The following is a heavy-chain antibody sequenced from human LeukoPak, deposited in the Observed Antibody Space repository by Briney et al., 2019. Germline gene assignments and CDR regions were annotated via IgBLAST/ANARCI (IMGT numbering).Heavy chain of an antibody. V-gene: IGHV4-39*01. Sequence: PSQTLSLTCTVSGGSISSGDYYWSWIRQPPGKGLEWIGSIFYSGTTYYNPSLKSRVTISVDTSKNQFSLKLTSVTAADTAVYYCARHVNTTTGAPIGWFDPWGQGTLVTVSS. CDR3: ARHVNTTTGAPIGWFDP. J-gene: IGHJ5*02. CDR2: IFYSGTT. CDR1: GGSISSGDYY. D-gene: IGHD2/OR15-2a*01.